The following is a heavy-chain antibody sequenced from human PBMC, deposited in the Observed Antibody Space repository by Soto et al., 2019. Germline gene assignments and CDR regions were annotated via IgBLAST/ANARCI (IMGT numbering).Heavy chain of an antibody. CDR1: GFTFSDHA. CDR2: IRNRAHSYTT. J-gene: IGHJ3*02. V-gene: IGHV3-72*01. CDR3: ARSPLGTAPGDI. Sequence: GSLRLSCAASGFTFSDHAMDWLRQSPGTGLEWVARIRNRAHSYTTEYAASVKGRFTVSRDDSKNSLYLQMNSLIAEDTAVYYCARSPLGTAPGDIWGQGTMVTVSS. D-gene: IGHD1-7*01.